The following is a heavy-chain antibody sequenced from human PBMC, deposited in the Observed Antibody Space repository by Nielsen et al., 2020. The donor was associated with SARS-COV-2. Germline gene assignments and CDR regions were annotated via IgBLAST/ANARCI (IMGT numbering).Heavy chain of an antibody. V-gene: IGHV1-18*01. CDR2: ISAYNGNT. CDR3: ALDYYGSGSYFPFGY. Sequence: ASVKVSCKASGYTFTSYGISWVRQAPGQGLEWMGWISAYNGNTNYAQKFQGRVTMTRDTSTSTVYMELSSLRSEDTAVYYCALDYYGSGSYFPFGYWGQGTLVTVSS. CDR1: GYTFTSYG. J-gene: IGHJ4*02. D-gene: IGHD3-10*01.